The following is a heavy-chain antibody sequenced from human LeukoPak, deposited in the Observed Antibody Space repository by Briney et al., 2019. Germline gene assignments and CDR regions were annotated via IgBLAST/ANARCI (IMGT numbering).Heavy chain of an antibody. D-gene: IGHD6-6*01. J-gene: IGHJ3*02. CDR2: FDPEDGET. V-gene: IGHV1-24*01. CDR3: ATVGIAARLDAFDI. Sequence: ASVKVSCKVSGYTLTELSMHWVRQAPGKGLEWMGGFDPEDGETIYAQKFQGRVTMTKDTSTDTAYMELSSLRSEDTAVYYCATVGIAARLDAFDIWGEGAMVTVSS. CDR1: GYTLTELS.